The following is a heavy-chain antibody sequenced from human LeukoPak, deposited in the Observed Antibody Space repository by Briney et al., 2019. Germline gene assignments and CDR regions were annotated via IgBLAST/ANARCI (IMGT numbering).Heavy chain of an antibody. CDR1: GGSISSSSYY. V-gene: IGHV4-39*01. D-gene: IGHD6-6*01. J-gene: IGHJ4*02. CDR2: IYYSGST. CDR3: ARQSWRGSSSFYSF. Sequence: SETLSLTCTVSGGSISSSSYYWGWIRQPPGKGLEWIGSIYYSGSTYYNPSLKSRVTISVDTSKNQFSLKLSSVTAADTAVYYCARQSWRGSSSFYSFWGQGTLVTVSS.